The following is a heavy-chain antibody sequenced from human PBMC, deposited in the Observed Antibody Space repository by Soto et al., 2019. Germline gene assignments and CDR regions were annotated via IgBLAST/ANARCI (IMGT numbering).Heavy chain of an antibody. J-gene: IGHJ3*01. CDR3: RWLINADCDVSEF. CDR2: IIPVLGVA. D-gene: IGHD2-21*01. CDR1: GVTFSSYT. Sequence: HVQLVQSVAEVRKPGSSVKVYCKASGVTFSSYTISWVRQATGQGPEWMGRIIPVLGVATYAPKFQGRVTISAAAPTSNVYMDSRSLRSEDTAFYYARWLINADCDVSEFWGQGTFITVSS. V-gene: IGHV1-69*02.